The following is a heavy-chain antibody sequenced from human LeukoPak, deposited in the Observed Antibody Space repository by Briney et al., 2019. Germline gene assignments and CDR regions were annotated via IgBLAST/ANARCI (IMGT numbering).Heavy chain of an antibody. CDR1: RYTFRNYY. CDR3: ARTNALDY. Sequence: ASVKVSCKASRYTFRNYYMHWVRQAPGQGLEWMGWINPNSGGTNSAQKFQGRVTMTRDTSISTAYMELSSLRSDDTALYYCARTNALDYWGQGTLVTVSS. V-gene: IGHV1-2*02. J-gene: IGHJ4*02. D-gene: IGHD2-8*01. CDR2: INPNSGGT.